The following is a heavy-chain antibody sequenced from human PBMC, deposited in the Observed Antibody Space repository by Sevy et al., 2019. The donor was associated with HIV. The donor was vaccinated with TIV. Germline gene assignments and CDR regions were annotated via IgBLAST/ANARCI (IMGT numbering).Heavy chain of an antibody. V-gene: IGHV1-18*04. CDR3: ARDRGIAVAGHFDY. Sequence: ASVKVSCKASGYTYTNYGISWVRQAPGQGLEWMGWISAYNGNTNYAQRLQGRVTMTTDTSTSTAYMELRSLRADDTAEYYCARDRGIAVAGHFDYWGQGTLVTVSS. D-gene: IGHD6-19*01. J-gene: IGHJ4*02. CDR2: ISAYNGNT. CDR1: GYTYTNYG.